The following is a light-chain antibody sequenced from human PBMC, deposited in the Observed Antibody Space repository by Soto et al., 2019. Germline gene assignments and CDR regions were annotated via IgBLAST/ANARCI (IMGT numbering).Light chain of an antibody. CDR2: LGS. Sequence: DIVMTQSPLSLPVTPGEPASISCRSSQSLLHSNGYNYLDWYLQKPGQSPQLLIYLGSNRASGVPDRLRGSGSGTDFTLKISRVEAEDVGVYYCMQALQTPHFTFGPGAKVDIK. CDR1: QSLLHSNGYNY. V-gene: IGKV2-28*01. CDR3: MQALQTPHFT. J-gene: IGKJ3*01.